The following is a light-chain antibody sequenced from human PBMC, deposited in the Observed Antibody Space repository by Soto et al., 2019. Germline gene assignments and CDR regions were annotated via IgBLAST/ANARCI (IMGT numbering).Light chain of an antibody. CDR3: QQYNSYSHT. Sequence: DIQMTQSPSTLSASVGDRVTITCRASHSISSWLAWYQQKPGKAPKLLIYDASSLESGVPSRFSGSGSGTEFTLTISSLQPDDVATYYCQQYNSYSHTFGQGTKLEIK. J-gene: IGKJ2*01. V-gene: IGKV1-5*01. CDR1: HSISSW. CDR2: DAS.